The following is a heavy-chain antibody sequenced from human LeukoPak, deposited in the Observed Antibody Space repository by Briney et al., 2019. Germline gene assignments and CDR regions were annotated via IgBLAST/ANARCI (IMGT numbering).Heavy chain of an antibody. CDR2: LHFSGTP. Sequence: SSETLTLTCTVSDDSISTNSYYWSWIRQPPGKGLECIGTLHFSGTPYYSPSLNSRISTSVDTSKKQFSLKLRSVTATDTAVYYCTRGGDPYKVGNFWGQGTLVTVSS. J-gene: IGHJ4*02. CDR3: TRGGDPYKVGNF. V-gene: IGHV4-39*01. CDR1: DDSISTNSYY. D-gene: IGHD2-21*01.